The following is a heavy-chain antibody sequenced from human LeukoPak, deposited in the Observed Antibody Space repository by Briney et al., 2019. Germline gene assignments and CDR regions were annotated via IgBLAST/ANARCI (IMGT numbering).Heavy chain of an antibody. D-gene: IGHD6-13*01. Sequence: GGSLRLSCAASGFTFSNVWMNWVRQAPGKGLEWVGRIKSKTDGGTTDYAAPVKGRFTISRDDSKNTLYLQLNSLRTGDTAVYYCSTGSPASGGLLDYWGQGTLVTVSS. CDR3: STGSPASGGLLDY. CDR2: IKSKTDGGTT. CDR1: GFTFSNVW. V-gene: IGHV3-15*01. J-gene: IGHJ4*02.